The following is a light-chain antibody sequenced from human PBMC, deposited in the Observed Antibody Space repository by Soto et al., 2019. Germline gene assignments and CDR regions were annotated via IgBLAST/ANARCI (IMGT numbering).Light chain of an antibody. CDR3: QQYGSSPLIT. Sequence: EIVMTQSPATLSVSPGERATLSCRASQSVNSNLAWYQQKPGQAPRLLISGASTRATGIPARFSGSGSETEFTLTISRLEPEDFAVYYCQQYGSSPLITFGQGTRLEIK. J-gene: IGKJ5*01. CDR2: GAS. V-gene: IGKV3-15*01. CDR1: QSVNSN.